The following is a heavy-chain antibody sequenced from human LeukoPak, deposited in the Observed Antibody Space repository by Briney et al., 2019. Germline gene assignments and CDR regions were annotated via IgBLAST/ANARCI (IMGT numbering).Heavy chain of an antibody. D-gene: IGHD3-9*01. CDR1: GFTFSSYT. Sequence: KPGGSLRLSCAASGFTFSSYTMNWVRQAPGKGLERVSSISSSSSYIYYADSVKVRFTISRDNAKNSLYLQTNSLRAEDTAVYYCARDTYDILTGYYKWAFDIWGQGTMVTVSS. J-gene: IGHJ3*02. V-gene: IGHV3-21*06. CDR3: ARDTYDILTGYYKWAFDI. CDR2: ISSSSSYI.